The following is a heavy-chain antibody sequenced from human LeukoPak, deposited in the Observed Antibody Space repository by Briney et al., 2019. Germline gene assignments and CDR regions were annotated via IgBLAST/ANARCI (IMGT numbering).Heavy chain of an antibody. CDR3: ASTPSTSYAS. V-gene: IGHV3-21*01. D-gene: IGHD2-2*01. J-gene: IGHJ4*02. CDR2: ISSSSSYI. CDR1: GFTFGSYS. Sequence: GGSLRLSCAASGFTFGSYSMNWVRQAPGKGLEWVSSISSSSSYIYYADSVKGRFTISRDNAKNSLYLQMNSLRAEDTAVYYCASTPSTSYASWGQGTLVTVSS.